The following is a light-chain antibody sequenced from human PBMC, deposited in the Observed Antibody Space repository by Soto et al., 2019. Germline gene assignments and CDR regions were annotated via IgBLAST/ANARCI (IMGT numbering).Light chain of an antibody. J-gene: IGLJ1*01. CDR1: SSDVGTYDF. V-gene: IGLV2-11*01. CDR3: CLYAVTFYV. Sequence: QSALTQPRSVSGSPGQSVTISCTGTSSDVGTYDFVSWYQQHPGKDPRLMIFDVSERPPGVPDRFSGSKSGNPASLTISGLQAEDEADYYCCLYAVTFYVFGTGTKLTVL. CDR2: DVS.